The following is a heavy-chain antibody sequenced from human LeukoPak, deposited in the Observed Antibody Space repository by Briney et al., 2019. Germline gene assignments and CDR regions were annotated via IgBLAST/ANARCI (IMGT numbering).Heavy chain of an antibody. J-gene: IGHJ6*03. CDR2: INSDGSST. V-gene: IGHV3-74*01. Sequence: PGGSLRLSCAASGFTFSSYWMHWVRQAPGKGLVWASRINSDGSSTSYADSVKGRFTISRDNAKNTLYLQMNSLRAEDTAVYYCARGDSSEAYYYYYMDVWGKGTTVTVSS. D-gene: IGHD6-19*01. CDR1: GFTFSSYW. CDR3: ARGDSSEAYYYYYMDV.